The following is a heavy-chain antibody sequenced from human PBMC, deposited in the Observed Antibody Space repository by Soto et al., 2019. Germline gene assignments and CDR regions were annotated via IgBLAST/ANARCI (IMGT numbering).Heavy chain of an antibody. CDR1: GFTFDDHA. J-gene: IGHJ4*02. D-gene: IGHD3-16*02. CDR2: INWNSATI. CDR3: AKASHHAFCRAYRYFAF. Sequence: MQLVESGGGFVQPGRSLTLSCAASGFTFDDHAMHGVRQRPGKGLEWVSGINWNSATIDYAASVKGRFTNSRDNAKNSVSLQRSGLRDEDTALYFCAKASHHAFCRAYRYFAFWGQGALVIVSS. V-gene: IGHV3-9*01.